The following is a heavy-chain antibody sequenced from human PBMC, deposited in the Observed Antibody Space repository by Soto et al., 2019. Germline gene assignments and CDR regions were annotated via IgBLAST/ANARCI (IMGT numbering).Heavy chain of an antibody. CDR1: GGTFSSYA. CDR3: ARDRGSGWEFDY. CDR2: IIPIVGTA. D-gene: IGHD6-19*01. V-gene: IGHV1-69*01. Sequence: QVQLVQSGAEVKKPGSSGQVSCKASGGTFSSYAISWLRQAPGHGLEWMGGIIPIVGTANYAQKFQGRVTITADESTSTAYMELSSLRSEDTAVYYCARDRGSGWEFDYWGQGTLVTVSS. J-gene: IGHJ4*02.